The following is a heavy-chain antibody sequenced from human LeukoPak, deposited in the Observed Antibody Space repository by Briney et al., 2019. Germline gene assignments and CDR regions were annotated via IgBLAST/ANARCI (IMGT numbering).Heavy chain of an antibody. Sequence: PGGSLRLSCAASGFTFRSYGMHWVRQAPGKGLGWEAFIRYDGSNKYYADSGEGRLTISRDNSKNTLYLQMKSLSAEDTAVYYCAKDLVVAGPDEIDYWGQGTLVTVSS. J-gene: IGHJ4*02. D-gene: IGHD6-19*01. CDR1: GFTFRSYG. CDR3: AKDLVVAGPDEIDY. CDR2: IRYDGSNK. V-gene: IGHV3-30*02.